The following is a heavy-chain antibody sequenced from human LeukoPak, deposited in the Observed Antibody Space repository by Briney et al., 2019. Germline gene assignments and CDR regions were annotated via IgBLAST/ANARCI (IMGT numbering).Heavy chain of an antibody. CDR1: GFTFSSYG. D-gene: IGHD2-15*01. J-gene: IGHJ4*02. Sequence: GGSLRLSCAASGFTFSSYGMHWVRQAPGKGLEWLALIWYDGNNKYYADSVKGRFTISRDNYKNTLYLQMNSLRAEDTALYYCARQYCSGGDCYFFDWGQGTLVTVSS. CDR2: IWYDGNNK. V-gene: IGHV3-33*01. CDR3: ARQYCSGGDCYFFD.